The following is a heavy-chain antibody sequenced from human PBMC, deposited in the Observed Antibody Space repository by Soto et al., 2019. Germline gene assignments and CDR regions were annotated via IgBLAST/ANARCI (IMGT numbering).Heavy chain of an antibody. CDR2: INHSGTT. D-gene: IGHD2-15*01. J-gene: IGHJ4*02. CDR3: ARRYCSDSYCSYFDY. Sequence: SETLSLTCAVYGGSVSGSFWSWIRQPPGKGLEWIGEINHSGTTSYSPSPESRVTTSIDTSKNQFSLRMSSVTAADTAIYYCARRYCSDSYCSYFDYWGRGTLVTVSS. V-gene: IGHV4-34*01. CDR1: GGSVSGSF.